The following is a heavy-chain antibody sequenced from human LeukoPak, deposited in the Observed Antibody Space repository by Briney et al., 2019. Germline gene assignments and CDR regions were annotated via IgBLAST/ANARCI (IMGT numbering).Heavy chain of an antibody. V-gene: IGHV4-59*01. CDR1: GGSISSYY. CDR2: NYYSGST. D-gene: IGHD4-23*01. J-gene: IGHJ4*02. CDR3: ARGDYGGSNFDY. Sequence: PSETLSLTCTVSGGSISSYYWSWIRQPPGKGLEWIGYNYYSGSTNYNPSLKSRVTISVDTSKNQFSLKLSSVTAADTAVYYCARGDYGGSNFDYWGQGTLVTVSS.